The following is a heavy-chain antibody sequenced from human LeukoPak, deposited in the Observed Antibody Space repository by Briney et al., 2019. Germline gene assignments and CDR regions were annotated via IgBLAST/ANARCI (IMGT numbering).Heavy chain of an antibody. CDR2: IYTSGST. CDR3: ARDKPDSSGYYYQGGFDY. J-gene: IGHJ4*02. D-gene: IGHD3-22*01. CDR1: GGSISSYY. V-gene: IGHV4-4*07. Sequence: PSETLSLTCTVSGGSISSYYWSWIRQPAGKGLEWIGRIYTSGSTNYNPSLKSRVTMSVDTSKNQFSLKLSSVTAADTAVYYCARDKPDSSGYYYQGGFDYWGQGTLVTVSS.